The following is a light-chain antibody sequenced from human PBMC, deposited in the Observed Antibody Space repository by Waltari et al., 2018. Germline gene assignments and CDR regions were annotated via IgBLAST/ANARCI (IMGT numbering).Light chain of an antibody. CDR2: GNN. CDR3: QSFDIRLSGGVV. CDR1: SSNIGAGHD. Sequence: QSVLTQPPSMSGAPGQSVTISCTGSSSNIGAGHDVHWYQVFPGTAPKLLIYGNNNRPSGGPDRFSGSKSDTSASLAIGGLQAEDEADYYCQSFDIRLSGGVVFGGGTKVTVL. V-gene: IGLV1-40*01. J-gene: IGLJ3*02.